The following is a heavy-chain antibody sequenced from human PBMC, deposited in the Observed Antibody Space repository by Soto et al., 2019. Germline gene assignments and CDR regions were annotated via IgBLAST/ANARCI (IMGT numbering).Heavy chain of an antibody. Sequence: QVQLVESGGGVVQPGRSLRLSCAASGFTFSSYAMHWVRQAPGKGLEWVAVISYDGSNEYYADSVKGRFTISRDNSKNTLYLQMNSLRAEDTAVYYCARDRDYADDLFDYWGQGTLVTVSS. CDR2: ISYDGSNE. CDR1: GFTFSSYA. J-gene: IGHJ4*02. D-gene: IGHD3-16*01. V-gene: IGHV3-30-3*01. CDR3: ARDRDYADDLFDY.